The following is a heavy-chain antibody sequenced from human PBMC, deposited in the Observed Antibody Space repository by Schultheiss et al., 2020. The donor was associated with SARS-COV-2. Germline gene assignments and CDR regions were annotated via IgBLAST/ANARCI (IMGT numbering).Heavy chain of an antibody. V-gene: IGHV3-30-3*01. CDR1: GFTFSNYA. CDR3: ARRIAAAGMGGVNWFDP. Sequence: GGSLRLSCEASGFTFSNYAMHWVRQAPGKGLEWVAVISYDGSNKYYADSVKGRFTISRDNSKNTLYLQMNSLRAEDTAVYYCARRIAAAGMGGVNWFDPWGQGTLVTVSS. D-gene: IGHD6-13*01. J-gene: IGHJ5*02. CDR2: ISYDGSNK.